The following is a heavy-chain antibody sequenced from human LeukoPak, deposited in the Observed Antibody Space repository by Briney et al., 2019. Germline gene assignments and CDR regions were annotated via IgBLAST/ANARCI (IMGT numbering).Heavy chain of an antibody. D-gene: IGHD4-17*01. CDR2: ISSSSSTI. CDR3: ARDDFGCYGQSGYMDV. J-gene: IGHJ6*03. CDR1: GFTFSSYS. Sequence: GGSLRLSCAASGFTFSSYSMNWVRQAPGKGLEWVSYISSSSSTIYYADSVKGRFPISRDNAKNSLYLQMDSLRAEDTAVYYCARDDFGCYGQSGYMDVWGKGTTVTVSS. V-gene: IGHV3-48*04.